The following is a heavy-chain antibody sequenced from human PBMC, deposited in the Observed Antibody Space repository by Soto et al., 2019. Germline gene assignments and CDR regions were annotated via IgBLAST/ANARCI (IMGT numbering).Heavy chain of an antibody. J-gene: IGHJ4*02. Sequence: GESLKISCKGSGYSFTSYWIGWVRQMPGKGLEWMGIIYPGDSDTRYSPSFQGQVTISADKSISTAYLQWSSLKASDTAMYYCARHTPEIAVAGLGVPYYFDYWGQGTLVTVSS. CDR1: GYSFTSYW. D-gene: IGHD6-19*01. CDR3: ARHTPEIAVAGLGVPYYFDY. CDR2: IYPGDSDT. V-gene: IGHV5-51*01.